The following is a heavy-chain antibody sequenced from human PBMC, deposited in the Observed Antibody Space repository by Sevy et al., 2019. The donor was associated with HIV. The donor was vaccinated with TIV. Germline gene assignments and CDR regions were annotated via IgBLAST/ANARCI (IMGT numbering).Heavy chain of an antibody. CDR1: GFTFSSYA. V-gene: IGHV3-23*01. J-gene: IGHJ4*02. CDR3: AKGGTWGPARIDY. CDR2: ISGSGGST. Sequence: GGSLRLSCAASGFTFSSYAMSWVRQAPGKGLEWVSSISGSGGSTYYADFVKGRFTISRDNSKNTLYVQMISLRAEDTAVYYCAKGGTWGPARIDYWGQGTLVTVSS. D-gene: IGHD1-7*01.